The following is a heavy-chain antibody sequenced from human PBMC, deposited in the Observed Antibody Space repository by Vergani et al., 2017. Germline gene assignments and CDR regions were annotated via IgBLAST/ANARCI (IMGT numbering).Heavy chain of an antibody. CDR3: ARLLVVTAPLNYYYYGMDV. D-gene: IGHD2-21*02. Sequence: EVQLVQSGAEVKKPGESLKISCKGSGYSFTSYWIGWVRQMPGKGLERMGIIYPGDSDTRYSPSFQGQVTISADKSISTAYLQWSSLKASDTAMYYCARLLVVTAPLNYYYYGMDVWGQGTTVTVSS. CDR2: IYPGDSDT. V-gene: IGHV5-51*01. J-gene: IGHJ6*02. CDR1: GYSFTSYW.